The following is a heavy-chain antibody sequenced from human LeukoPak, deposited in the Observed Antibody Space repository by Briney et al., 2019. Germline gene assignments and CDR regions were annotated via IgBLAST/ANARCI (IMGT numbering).Heavy chain of an antibody. CDR2: IYTSGST. V-gene: IGHV4-61*02. D-gene: IGHD1-26*01. CDR1: GGSISSGSYY. CDR3: ARLSGSYSDFDY. Sequence: SQTLSLTCTVSGGSISSGSYYWSWIRQPAGKGLEWIGRIYTSGSTNYIPSLKSRVTISVDTSKNQFSLKLSSVTAADTAVYYCARLSGSYSDFDYWGQGTLVTVSS. J-gene: IGHJ4*02.